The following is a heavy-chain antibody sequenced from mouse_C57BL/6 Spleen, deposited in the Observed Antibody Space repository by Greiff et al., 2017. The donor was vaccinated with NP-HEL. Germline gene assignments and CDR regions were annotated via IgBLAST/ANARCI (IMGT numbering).Heavy chain of an antibody. J-gene: IGHJ3*01. D-gene: IGHD2-1*01. Sequence: EVQLQQSGPVLVKPGASVKMSCKASGYTFTDYYMNWVKQSHGKSLEWIGVINPYNGGTSYNQKFKGKATLTVDKSSSTAYMELNSLTSEDSAVYCCARGDGTRGFAYWGQGTLVTVSA. CDR1: GYTFTDYY. V-gene: IGHV1-19*01. CDR3: ARGDGTRGFAY. CDR2: INPYNGGT.